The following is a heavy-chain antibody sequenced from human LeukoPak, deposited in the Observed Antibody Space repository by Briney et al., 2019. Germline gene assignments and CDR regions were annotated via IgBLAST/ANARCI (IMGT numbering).Heavy chain of an antibody. CDR3: ASPYDTGGYFDY. J-gene: IGHJ4*02. CDR1: GGSISSGAYS. CDR2: IYHSGST. V-gene: IGHV4-30-2*01. D-gene: IGHD3-22*01. Sequence: PSQTLSLTCAVSGGSISSGAYSWSWIRQPPGKGLEWIGYIYHSGSTYYNPSLKSRVTISVDTSKNQLSLKLSSVTATDTAVYYCASPYDTGGYFDYWGQGTLVTVSS.